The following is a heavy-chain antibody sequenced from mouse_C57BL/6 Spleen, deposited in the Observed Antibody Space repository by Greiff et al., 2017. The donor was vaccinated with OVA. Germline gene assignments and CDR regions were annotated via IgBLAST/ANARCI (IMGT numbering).Heavy chain of an antibody. J-gene: IGHJ4*01. Sequence: VQLQQSGPELVKPGASVKISCKASGYTFTDYYINWVKQRPGQGLEWIGWIFPGSGSTYYNEKFKGKATLTVDKSSSTAYMLLSSLTSEDSAVYFCARSDYYDYDGYYAMDYWGQGTSVTVSS. D-gene: IGHD2-4*01. CDR1: GYTFTDYY. CDR3: ARSDYYDYDGYYAMDY. CDR2: IFPGSGST. V-gene: IGHV1-75*01.